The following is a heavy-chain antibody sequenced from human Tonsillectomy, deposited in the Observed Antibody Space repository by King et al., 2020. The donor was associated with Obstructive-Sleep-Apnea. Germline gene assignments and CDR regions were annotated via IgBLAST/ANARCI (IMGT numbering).Heavy chain of an antibody. CDR1: GYSFSSYW. D-gene: IGHD3-22*01. V-gene: IGHV5-51*01. Sequence: QLVQSGAGVKKSGESLKISCKGSGYSFSSYWIAWVRQMPGKGVEWMGIIYPGDSDTRYSPSFQGQVSISADKSTSTAYLQWSSLRASDSAMYYCARESGYYRGDFEYWGQGTLVTVSS. J-gene: IGHJ4*02. CDR2: IYPGDSDT. CDR3: ARESGYYRGDFEY.